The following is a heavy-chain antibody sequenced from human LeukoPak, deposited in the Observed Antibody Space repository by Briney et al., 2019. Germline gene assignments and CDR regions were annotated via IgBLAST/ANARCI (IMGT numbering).Heavy chain of an antibody. CDR1: GYTFTSYD. CDR2: MNPNSGNT. D-gene: IGHD2-2*01. V-gene: IGHV1-8*01. CDR3: ARDYLYCSSTSCYYYYYMDV. Sequence: ASVKVSCKASGYTFTSYDITWVRQATGQGLEWMGWMNPNSGNTGYAQRFQGRVTMTRNTSINTAYMELSRLRSDDTAVYYCARDYLYCSSTSCYYYYYMDVWGKGTTVTVSS. J-gene: IGHJ6*03.